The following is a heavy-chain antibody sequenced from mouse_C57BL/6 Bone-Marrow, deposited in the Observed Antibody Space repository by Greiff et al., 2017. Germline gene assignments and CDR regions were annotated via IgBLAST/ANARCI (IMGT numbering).Heavy chain of an antibody. J-gene: IGHJ3*01. CDR2: INPSSGYT. V-gene: IGHV1-4*01. D-gene: IGHD2-4*01. CDR3: ARSPPIYYDYDWFAY. CDR1: GYTFTSYT. Sequence: VQLQQSGAELARPGASVKMSCKASGYTFTSYTMHWVKQRPGQGLEWIGYINPSSGYTKYNQKFKEKATLTADKSSSTAYMQLSSLTSEDSAVYYCARSPPIYYDYDWFAYWGQGTLVTVSA.